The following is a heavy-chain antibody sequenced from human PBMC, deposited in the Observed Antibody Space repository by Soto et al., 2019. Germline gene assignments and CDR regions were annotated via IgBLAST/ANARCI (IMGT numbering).Heavy chain of an antibody. J-gene: IGHJ6*02. V-gene: IGHV3-30-3*01. D-gene: IGHD5-18*01. CDR1: GFTFSSYA. CDR2: ISYDGSNK. CDR3: ARDVGYSYRYYYYGMDV. Sequence: QVQLVESGGGVVQPGRSLRLSCAASGFTFSSYAMHWVRQAPGKGLEWVAVISYDGSNKYYADSVKGRFTISRDNSKNXPYLQMNSLRAEDTAVYYCARDVGYSYRYYYYGMDVWGQGTTVTVSS.